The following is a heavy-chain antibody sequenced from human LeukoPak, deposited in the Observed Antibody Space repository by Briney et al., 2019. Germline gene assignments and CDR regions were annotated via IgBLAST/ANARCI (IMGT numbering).Heavy chain of an antibody. CDR2: IIPIFDTA. CDR3: SGDLNWPHDS. D-gene: IGHD3-16*01. Sequence: GASVKVSCKASGCTFSSYTINWVRQAPGQGLEWMGRIIPIFDTANYAQNFQGRVTITADKSTTTVYMKLTSLRSEDTAVYYCSGDLNWPHDSWGQGTLVAVSS. J-gene: IGHJ5*02. V-gene: IGHV1-69*08. CDR1: GCTFSSYT.